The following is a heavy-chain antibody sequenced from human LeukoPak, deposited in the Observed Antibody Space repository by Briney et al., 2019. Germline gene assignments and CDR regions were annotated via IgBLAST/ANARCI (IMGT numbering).Heavy chain of an antibody. D-gene: IGHD3-10*01. CDR2: INSSGSTI. J-gene: IGHJ4*02. Sequence: GGSLRLSCAASGFTFSSYEMNWVRQAPGKGLEWVSYINSSGSTIYYADSVKGRFTISRDNAKNSLYLQMNSLRAEDTAVYYCARVADNYYGSGSTDYWGQGTLVTVSS. CDR3: ARVADNYYGSGSTDY. V-gene: IGHV3-48*03. CDR1: GFTFSSYE.